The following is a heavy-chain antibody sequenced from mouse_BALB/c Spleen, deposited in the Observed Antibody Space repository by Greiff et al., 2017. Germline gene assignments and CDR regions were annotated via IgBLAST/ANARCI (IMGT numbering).Heavy chain of an antibody. V-gene: IGHV3-8*02. D-gene: IGHD2-14*01. CDR3: ASLNRYDGGYAMDY. J-gene: IGHJ4*01. CDR1: GYSITSGY. Sequence: EVQLVQSGPSLVKPSQSLSLTCSVTGYSITSGYWNWVRKFPGNKLEYMGYISYSGSTYYNPSLKSRISITRDTSKNQYYLQLNSVTTEDTATYYCASLNRYDGGYAMDYWGQGTSVTVSS. CDR2: ISYSGST.